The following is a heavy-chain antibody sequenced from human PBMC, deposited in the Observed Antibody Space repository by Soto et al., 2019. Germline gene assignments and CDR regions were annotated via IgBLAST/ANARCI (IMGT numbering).Heavy chain of an antibody. CDR2: ISGSGGST. CDR1: GFTFSSYA. V-gene: IGHV3-23*01. D-gene: IGHD3-22*01. CDR3: AKDSRFITMIVVSDY. J-gene: IGHJ4*02. Sequence: GGSLRLSWAASGFTFSSYAMIWVRQAPGKGLEWVSAISGSGGSTYYADSVKGRFTISRDNSKNTLYLQMNSLRAEDTAVYYCAKDSRFITMIVVSDYWGQGTLVTVSS.